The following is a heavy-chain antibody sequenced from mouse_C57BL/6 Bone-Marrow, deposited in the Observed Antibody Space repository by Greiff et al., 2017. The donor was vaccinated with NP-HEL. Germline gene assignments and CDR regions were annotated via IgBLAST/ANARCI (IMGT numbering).Heavy chain of an antibody. CDR2: IDPNSGGT. D-gene: IGHD1-1*01. V-gene: IGHV1-72*01. CDR1: GYTFTSYW. J-gene: IGHJ1*03. Sequence: QVQLKQPGAELVKPGASVKLSCKASGYTFTSYWMHWVKQRPARGLEWIGRIDPNSGGTKYNEKFKSKATLTVDKPSSTAYIQLSSLTSEDSAVYYCARHYGSSSPGYFYVWGTGTTVTVSS. CDR3: ARHYGSSSPGYFYV.